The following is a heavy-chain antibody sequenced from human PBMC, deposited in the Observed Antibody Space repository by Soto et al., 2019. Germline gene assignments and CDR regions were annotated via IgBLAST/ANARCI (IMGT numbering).Heavy chain of an antibody. CDR2: IYPGDSDT. V-gene: IGHV5-51*01. CDR3: ARSLGIFGVVYYFDY. CDR1: GSSFTSYW. J-gene: IGHJ4*02. D-gene: IGHD3-3*01. Sequence: GESLKISCKGSGSSFTSYWIGWVRQMPGKGLEWMGIIYPGDSDTRYSPSFQGQVTISADKSISTAYLQWSSLKASDTAMYYCARSLGIFGVVYYFDYWGQGTLVTVSS.